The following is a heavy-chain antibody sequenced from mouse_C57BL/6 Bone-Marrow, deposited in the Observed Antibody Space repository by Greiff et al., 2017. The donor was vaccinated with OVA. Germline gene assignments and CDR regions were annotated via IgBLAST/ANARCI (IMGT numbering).Heavy chain of an antibody. CDR1: GFTFSSYG. CDR3: ARPRKFAY. J-gene: IGHJ3*01. V-gene: IGHV5-6*01. Sequence: EVHLVESGGDLVKPGGSLKLSCAASGFTFSSYGMSWVRQTPDKRLEWVATISSGGSYTYYPDSVKGRFTISRDNAKTTLYLQMRNLKSEDTAMYYCARPRKFAYWGQGTLVTVSA. CDR2: ISSGGSYT.